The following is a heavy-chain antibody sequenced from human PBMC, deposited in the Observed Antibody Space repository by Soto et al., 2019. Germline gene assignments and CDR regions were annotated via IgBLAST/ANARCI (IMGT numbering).Heavy chain of an antibody. J-gene: IGHJ4*02. V-gene: IGHV3-33*01. CDR1: GFTFSSYG. CDR2: IWYDGSNK. CDR3: ARGIAAAGTDFDY. Sequence: QVQLVESGGGVVQPGRSLRLSCAASGFTFSSYGMHWVRQAPGKGLEWVAVIWYDGSNKYYADSVKGRFTISRDNSKNTLHLQMNSLRAEDTAVYYCARGIAAAGTDFDYWGQGTLVTVSS. D-gene: IGHD6-13*01.